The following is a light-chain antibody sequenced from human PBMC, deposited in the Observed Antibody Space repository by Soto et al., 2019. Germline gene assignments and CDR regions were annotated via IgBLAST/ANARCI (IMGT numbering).Light chain of an antibody. Sequence: QSVLTQPPSASGTPGQRVTISCSGSSSNIGSNTVNWYQQLPGTAAKLLICSNNQPPSGVPDRFSGSKSGTSASLAISVLLSEDEEDYYCAAWDDSLNGVVFGGGTKLTVL. V-gene: IGLV1-44*01. CDR1: SSNIGSNT. CDR3: AAWDDSLNGVV. CDR2: SNN. J-gene: IGLJ2*01.